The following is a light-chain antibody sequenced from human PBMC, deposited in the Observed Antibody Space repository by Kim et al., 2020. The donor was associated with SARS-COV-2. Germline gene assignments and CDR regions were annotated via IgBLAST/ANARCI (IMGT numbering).Light chain of an antibody. CDR1: QLGYKY. Sequence: VAPGKTASITCSGNQLGYKYACWYQQKPGQSPVLVIYQDTKRPSGIPVRFSGSNSGNTATLTISGTQAMDEADYYCQTWDSTTVFFGGGTQLTVL. CDR2: QDT. J-gene: IGLJ2*01. V-gene: IGLV3-1*01. CDR3: QTWDSTTVF.